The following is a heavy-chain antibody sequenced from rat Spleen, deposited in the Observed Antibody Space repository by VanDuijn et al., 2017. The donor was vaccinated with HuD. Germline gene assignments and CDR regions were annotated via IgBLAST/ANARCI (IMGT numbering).Heavy chain of an antibody. CDR3: ARDYNNYVWGVMDA. D-gene: IGHD1-10*01. Sequence: QVQLKESGPGLLQPSQTLSLTCTVSGFSLTSYNVHWVRQPPGKGLEWMGRMRFNGDPSYSSTLESRLTISRDTSTHQVFLKMNSLKTEDTGVYYCARDYNNYVWGVMDAWGQGASVTVSS. CDR1: GFSLTSYN. CDR2: MRFNGDP. J-gene: IGHJ4*01. V-gene: IGHV2-63*01.